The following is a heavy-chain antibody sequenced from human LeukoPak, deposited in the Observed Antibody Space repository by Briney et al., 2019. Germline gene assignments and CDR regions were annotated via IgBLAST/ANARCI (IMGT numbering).Heavy chain of an antibody. J-gene: IGHJ4*02. CDR2: ISSNGGST. Sequence: QSGGSLRLSCAASAFTFSSYAMHWVRQAPGKGLEYVSAISSNGGSTYYANSVKGRFTISRDNSKNTLYLQMGSLRAEDMAVYYCARGGGSGSLFDYWGQGTLVTVSS. CDR3: ARGGGSGSLFDY. V-gene: IGHV3-64*01. CDR1: AFTFSSYA. D-gene: IGHD3-10*01.